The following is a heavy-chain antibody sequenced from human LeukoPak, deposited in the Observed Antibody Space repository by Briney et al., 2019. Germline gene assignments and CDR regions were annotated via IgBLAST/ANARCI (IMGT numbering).Heavy chain of an antibody. CDR2: ISSNGGST. CDR3: ARGGQSKYDSSGYLNYFDY. CDR1: GFPFSRYV. D-gene: IGHD3-22*01. V-gene: IGHV3-64*01. Sequence: GGSLRLSCAASGFPFSRYVMYWVRQAPGEGLEYVSSISSNGGSTYYANSVKGRFTISRDNSKNTLYLQMGSLRAEDMAVYYCARGGQSKYDSSGYLNYFDYWGQGTLVTVSS. J-gene: IGHJ4*02.